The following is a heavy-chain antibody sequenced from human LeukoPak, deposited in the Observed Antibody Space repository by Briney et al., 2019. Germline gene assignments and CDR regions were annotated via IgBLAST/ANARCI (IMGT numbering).Heavy chain of an antibody. D-gene: IGHD3-22*01. V-gene: IGHV4-34*01. Sequence: SETLSLTCAVYGGSFRGYYWSWIRQPPGKGLEWIGEINHSGNTNYNPSLKSQVTISVDTSKNQFSLKLSSVTAVDTAVYYCTGGQWSGYYYIRNCYYYMDVWGKGTTVTVSS. CDR1: GGSFRGYY. CDR2: INHSGNT. CDR3: TGGQWSGYYYIRNCYYYMDV. J-gene: IGHJ6*03.